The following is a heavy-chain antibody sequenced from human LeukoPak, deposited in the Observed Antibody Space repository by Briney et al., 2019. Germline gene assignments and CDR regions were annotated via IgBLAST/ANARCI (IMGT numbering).Heavy chain of an antibody. CDR1: GYTFTSYA. J-gene: IGHJ6*03. CDR2: INAGNGNT. CDR3: ARDFFEGYYYGSGSYYPLYYYYYMDV. D-gene: IGHD3-10*01. V-gene: IGHV1-3*03. Sequence: ASVKVSCKASGYTFTSYAMHWVRQAPGQRLEWMGWINAGNGNTKYSQEFQGRVTITRDTSASTAYMELSSLRSEDMAVYYCARDFFEGYYYGSGSYYPLYYYYYMDVWGKGTTVTISS.